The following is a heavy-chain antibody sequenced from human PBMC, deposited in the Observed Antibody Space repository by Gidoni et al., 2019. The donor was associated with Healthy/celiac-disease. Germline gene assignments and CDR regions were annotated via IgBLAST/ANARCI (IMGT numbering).Heavy chain of an antibody. D-gene: IGHD2-15*01. CDR2: ISSSGSTI. J-gene: IGHJ6*02. V-gene: IGHV3-48*03. Sequence: EVQLVESGGGLVQPGGSLRLSCAASGFTFSSYEMNWVRQAPGKGLEWVSYISSSGSTIYYADSVKGRFTISRDNAKNSLYLQMNSLRAEDTAVYYCARDWVNEDCSGGSCYSAEYYYGMDVWGQGTTVTVSS. CDR1: GFTFSSYE. CDR3: ARDWVNEDCSGGSCYSAEYYYGMDV.